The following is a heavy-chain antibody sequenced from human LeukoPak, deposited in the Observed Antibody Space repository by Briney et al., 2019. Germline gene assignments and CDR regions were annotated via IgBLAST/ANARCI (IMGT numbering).Heavy chain of an antibody. D-gene: IGHD6-6*01. CDR2: IYTSGST. V-gene: IGHV4-4*07. Sequence: SETLSLTCTVSGGSISSYYWSWIRQPAGKGLEWIGRIYTSGSTNYNPSLKSRVTISVDTSKNQFSLKLSSVTAADTAVYYCARTHYSSSRNYFDYWGQGTLVTVSS. CDR3: ARTHYSSSRNYFDY. J-gene: IGHJ4*02. CDR1: GGSISSYY.